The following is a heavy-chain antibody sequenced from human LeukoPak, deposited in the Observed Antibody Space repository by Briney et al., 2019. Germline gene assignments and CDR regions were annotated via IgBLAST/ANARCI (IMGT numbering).Heavy chain of an antibody. D-gene: IGHD3-22*01. J-gene: IGHJ4*02. CDR3: ARGRATMIYN. V-gene: IGHV3-48*04. CDR1: GFTFSSYW. Sequence: PGGSLRLSCAASGFTFSSYWMHWVRQASGKGLEWVSYISSSGSTIYYADSVKGRFTISRDNAKNSPYLQMNSLRAEDTAVYYCARGRATMIYNWGQGTLVTVSS. CDR2: ISSSGSTI.